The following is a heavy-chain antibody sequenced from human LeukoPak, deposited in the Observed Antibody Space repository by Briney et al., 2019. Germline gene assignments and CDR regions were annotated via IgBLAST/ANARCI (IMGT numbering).Heavy chain of an antibody. CDR1: GGSISSYY. CDR2: IYTSGST. CDR3: ARGVVVVPAAIRSNWFDP. V-gene: IGHV4-4*07. J-gene: IGHJ5*02. Sequence: SETLSLTCTVSGGSISSYYWSWIRQPAGKGLEWIGRIYTSGSTNYNPSLKSRVTMSVDTSKNQFSLKLSSVTAADTAVYYCARGVVVVPAAIRSNWFDPWGQGTLVIVSS. D-gene: IGHD2-2*02.